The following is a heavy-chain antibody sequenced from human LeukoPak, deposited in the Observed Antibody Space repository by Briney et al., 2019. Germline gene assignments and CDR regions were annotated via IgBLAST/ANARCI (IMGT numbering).Heavy chain of an antibody. D-gene: IGHD6-13*01. CDR2: ISYSGSS. V-gene: IGHV4-39*01. CDR3: ARHGIPAAGTLGYFGY. J-gene: IGHJ4*02. Sequence: PSETLSLTCTVCGGSISSSSYHWGWISQPPGKGLEWIGSISYSGSSYYIPSLESRVTISVDTSKNQFSLRLSSVTAADTAVYYCARHGIPAAGTLGYFGYWGQGTLVTVSS. CDR1: GGSISSSSYH.